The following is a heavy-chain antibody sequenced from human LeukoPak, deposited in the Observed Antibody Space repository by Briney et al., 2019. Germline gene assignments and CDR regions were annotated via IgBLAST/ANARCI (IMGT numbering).Heavy chain of an antibody. J-gene: IGHJ4*02. CDR3: ARGEEYCGGDCYSG. CDR2: IYHSGST. D-gene: IGHD2-21*02. V-gene: IGHV4-30-2*01. Sequence: PSQTLSLTCAVSGGSISSGGYSWSWLRQPPGTGLEWIGYIYHSGSTYYNPSLKSRVTISVDRSKNQFSLKLSSVTAADTAVYYCARGEEYCGGDCYSGWGQGTLVTVSS. CDR1: GGSISSGGYS.